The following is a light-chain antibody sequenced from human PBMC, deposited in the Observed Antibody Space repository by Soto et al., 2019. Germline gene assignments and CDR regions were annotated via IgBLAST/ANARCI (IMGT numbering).Light chain of an antibody. J-gene: IGLJ2*01. CDR2: RDT. CDR3: QVWDSSTVI. V-gene: IGLV3-9*01. CDR1: NIGSKS. Sequence: SYELTQPLSVSVALGQTARITCGRNNIGSKSVHWYRQTPGPAPVLVIYRDTNRPSGIPERFSGSKSRDTATLIISGVQAGDEGDYYCQVWDSSTVIFGGGTKLTVL.